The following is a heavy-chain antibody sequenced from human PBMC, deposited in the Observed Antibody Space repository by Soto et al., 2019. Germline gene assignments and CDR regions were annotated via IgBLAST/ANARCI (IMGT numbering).Heavy chain of an antibody. D-gene: IGHD5-12*01. Sequence: ASETLSLPCTVSGGSISSYDCSWIRQPAWKGLEWIGRIYTSGSTNYNPSLKSRVTMSVDTSKNQFSLKLSSVTAADTAVYYCAREGLRISGGTFDILGRGTMVTF. V-gene: IGHV4-4*07. CDR1: GGSISSYD. J-gene: IGHJ3*02. CDR3: AREGLRISGGTFDI. CDR2: IYTSGST.